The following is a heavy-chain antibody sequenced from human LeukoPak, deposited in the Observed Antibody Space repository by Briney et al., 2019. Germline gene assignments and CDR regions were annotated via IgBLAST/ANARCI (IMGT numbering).Heavy chain of an antibody. J-gene: IGHJ6*03. CDR2: LDESGRP. D-gene: IGHD2-15*01. CDR3: ARDLGGYPFFMDV. CDR1: GGSIRSGDHH. V-gene: IGHV4-39*07. Sequence: SETLSLTCSVSGGSIRSGDHHWAWVRQPPGKGLEFVGSLDESGRPYYNRPLKSRVSISGDTSGKQFSLNLTSVTAADTAVYFCARDLGGYPFFMDVWGRGTTVIVSS.